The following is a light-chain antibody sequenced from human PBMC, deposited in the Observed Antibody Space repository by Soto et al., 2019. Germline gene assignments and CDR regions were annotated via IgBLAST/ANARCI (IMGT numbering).Light chain of an antibody. CDR3: QQYSNCSSIT. CDR2: SAS. J-gene: IGKJ5*01. V-gene: IGKV3-15*01. CDR1: QSVSSN. Sequence: EIVMTQSPGTLSVSPGERATLSCRASQSVSSNLAWYQQKPGQAPRLLIYSASTRATGIPARFSGSGSGTDFTPTTISRQPEDFSVTYCQQYSNCSSITFGQGTRLEIK.